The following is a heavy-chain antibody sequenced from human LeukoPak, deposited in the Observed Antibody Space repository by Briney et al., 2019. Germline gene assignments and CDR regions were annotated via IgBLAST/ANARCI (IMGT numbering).Heavy chain of an antibody. Sequence: PGGSLRLSCAASGFTFSTHPMSWVRQAPGKGLEGVSAISGNGGSTYYADSVKGRFTISRDNPKNTLYLQMNSLRAEDTALYYCAKNLFNPLRPAWGQGTLVTVSS. J-gene: IGHJ5*02. CDR2: ISGNGGST. CDR3: AKNLFNPLRPA. V-gene: IGHV3-23*01. CDR1: GFTFSTHP.